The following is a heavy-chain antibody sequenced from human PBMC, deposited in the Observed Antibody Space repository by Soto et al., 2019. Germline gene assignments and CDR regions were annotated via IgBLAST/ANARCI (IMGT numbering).Heavy chain of an antibody. V-gene: IGHV3-30-3*01. Sequence: QVQLVESGGGVVQPGRSLRLSCAASGFTFSSYTMHWVRQTPGKGLEWVADISYDGGDKYYADSVKGRFTISRDNSKNTLYLQMNSLRPEDTSVYYCAREDSLAVVAPGYWGQGILVTVSS. D-gene: IGHD3-22*01. CDR2: ISYDGGDK. J-gene: IGHJ4*02. CDR3: AREDSLAVVAPGY. CDR1: GFTFSSYT.